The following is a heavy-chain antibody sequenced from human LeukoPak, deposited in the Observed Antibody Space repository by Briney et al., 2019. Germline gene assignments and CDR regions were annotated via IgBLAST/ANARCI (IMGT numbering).Heavy chain of an antibody. CDR2: IYYSGTT. CDR1: GGSISPCY. J-gene: IGHJ6*02. Sequence: PSALMSSTRTAAGGSISPCYWSWLRLPPGKGLEWIGYIYYSGTTNYNPSLKSRVTMSADTSNNHLSLRLTCVTAADTALYYCARHSYNYYGLDVWGQGTTITVSS. V-gene: IGHV4-59*08. CDR3: ARHSYNYYGLDV.